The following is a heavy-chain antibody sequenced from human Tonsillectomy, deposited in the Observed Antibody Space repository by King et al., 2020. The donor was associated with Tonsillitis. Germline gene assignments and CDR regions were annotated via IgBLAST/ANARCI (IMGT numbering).Heavy chain of an antibody. V-gene: IGHV1-46*01. D-gene: IGHD6-13*01. CDR1: GYTFTSYY. Sequence: QLVQSGAEVKKPGASVKVSCKASGYTFTSYYIHWVRQASGQGLEWMGIINPSDDSTTYSQKFQGRVTMTSDTSTRTVYMQLSSLRYEDTAVYYCARDPIAAEGFFFNRFDPWGQGTLVTVSS. CDR2: INPSDDST. CDR3: ARDPIAAEGFFFNRFDP. J-gene: IGHJ5*02.